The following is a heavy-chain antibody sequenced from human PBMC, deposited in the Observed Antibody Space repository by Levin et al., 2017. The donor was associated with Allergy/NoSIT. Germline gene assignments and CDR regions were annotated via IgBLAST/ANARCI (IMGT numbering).Heavy chain of an antibody. D-gene: IGHD5/OR15-5a*01. CDR3: AKDRRGGNSVSYYIVFDN. J-gene: IGHJ4*02. Sequence: AGGSLRLSCAASGFTFSSYALSWVRQAPGKGLEWVSSISGGGTYTYYTDSVKGQFTISRDNSKNTLYLQMDSLRAEDTAIYYCAKDRRGGNSVSYYIVFDNWGQGTLVPSPQ. V-gene: IGHV3-23*01. CDR1: GFTFSSYA. CDR2: ISGGGTYT.